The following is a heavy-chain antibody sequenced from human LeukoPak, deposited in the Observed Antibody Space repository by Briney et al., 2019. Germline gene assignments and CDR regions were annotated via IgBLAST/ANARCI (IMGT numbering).Heavy chain of an antibody. D-gene: IGHD6-19*01. J-gene: IGHJ4*02. Sequence: GGSLRLSCAASGFTFSSYAMSWVRQAPGKGLEWVSAIIGSGGSTYYADSVKGRFTISRDNSKNTLYLQMNSLRAEDTAVYYCAKLMEGSGWYYFDYWGQGTLVTVSS. V-gene: IGHV3-23*01. CDR2: IIGSGGST. CDR1: GFTFSSYA. CDR3: AKLMEGSGWYYFDY.